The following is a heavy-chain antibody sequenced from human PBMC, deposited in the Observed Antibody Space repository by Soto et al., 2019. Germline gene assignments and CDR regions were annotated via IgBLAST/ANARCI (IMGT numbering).Heavy chain of an antibody. CDR3: ARWVYAIYRWFDP. D-gene: IGHD2-8*01. CDR2: IYHSGST. CDR1: GGSISSSNW. Sequence: SETLSLTCAVSGGSISSSNWWSWVRQPPGKGLEWIGEIYHSGSTNYNPSLKSRVTISVDTSKNQFSLKLSSVTAADTAVYYCARWVYAIYRWFDPWGQGTLVTVSS. J-gene: IGHJ5*02. V-gene: IGHV4-4*02.